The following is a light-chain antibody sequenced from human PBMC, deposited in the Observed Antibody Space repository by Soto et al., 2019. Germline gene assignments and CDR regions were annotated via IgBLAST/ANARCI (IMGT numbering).Light chain of an antibody. CDR1: SSDVGGYNY. J-gene: IGLJ2*01. V-gene: IGLV2-8*01. Sequence: SALTQPPSASGSPGQSVTISCTGTSSDVGGYNYVSWYQQHPGKAPKLMIYEVSKRPSGVPDRFSGSKSGNTASLTVSGLQAEDEADYYCSSYAGSNNVVFGGGTTLTVL. CDR2: EVS. CDR3: SSYAGSNNVV.